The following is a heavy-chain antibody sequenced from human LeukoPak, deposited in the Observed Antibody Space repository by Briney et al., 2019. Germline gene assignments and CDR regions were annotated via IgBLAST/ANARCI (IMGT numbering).Heavy chain of an antibody. CDR1: GFTFSSYS. D-gene: IGHD2-2*01. J-gene: IGHJ6*02. CDR2: ISWNSGSI. Sequence: GGSLRLSCAASGFTFSSYSMNWVRQAPGKGLEWVSGISWNSGSIGYADSVKGRFTISRDNAKNSLYLQMSSLRAEDTALYYCAKAPTEKIVVVPAASYYYGMDVWGQGTTVTVSS. V-gene: IGHV3-9*01. CDR3: AKAPTEKIVVVPAASYYYGMDV.